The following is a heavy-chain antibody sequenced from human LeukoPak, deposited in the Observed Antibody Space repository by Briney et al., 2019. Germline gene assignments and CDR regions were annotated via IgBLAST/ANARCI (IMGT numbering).Heavy chain of an antibody. V-gene: IGHV6-1*01. J-gene: IGHJ3*02. D-gene: IGHD3-16*01. Sequence: SQTLSLTCVISGDSVSSNSAAWNWIRQSPSRGLEWLGRTYYRSKWYNDYAVSVKSRITINPDTSKNQFSLQLNSVTPEDTAVYYCGRVYYSLWGSAPPGPVDIWGQGTMVTVSS. CDR3: GRVYYSLWGSAPPGPVDI. CDR1: GDSVSSNSAA. CDR2: TYYRSKWYN.